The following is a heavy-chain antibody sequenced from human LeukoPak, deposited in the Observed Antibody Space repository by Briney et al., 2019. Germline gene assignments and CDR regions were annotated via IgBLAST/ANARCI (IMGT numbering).Heavy chain of an antibody. J-gene: IGHJ4*02. D-gene: IGHD6-13*01. Sequence: KPSETLSLTCTVSGGSISSSSYYWGWIRQPPGKGLEWIGSIYYSGSTYYNPSLKSRVTISVDTSKNQFSLKLSSVTAADTAVHYCATSSGIAAAGIDYWGQGTLVTVSS. CDR1: GGSISSSSYY. CDR2: IYYSGST. CDR3: ATSSGIAAAGIDY. V-gene: IGHV4-39*01.